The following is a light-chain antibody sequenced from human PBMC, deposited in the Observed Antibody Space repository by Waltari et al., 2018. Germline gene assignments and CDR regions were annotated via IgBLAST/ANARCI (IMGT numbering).Light chain of an antibody. V-gene: IGKV3-20*01. CDR1: QSVGSS. CDR2: GAS. Sequence: EIVLTQSPGTLSFSSGERAPLSCRASQSVGSSLAWYQQKPGQAPRLLIYGASSRATGVPDRFSGSRSGTDFILTISGLEPEDFAVYYCQHYERLPATFGQGTKVEI. J-gene: IGKJ1*01. CDR3: QHYERLPAT.